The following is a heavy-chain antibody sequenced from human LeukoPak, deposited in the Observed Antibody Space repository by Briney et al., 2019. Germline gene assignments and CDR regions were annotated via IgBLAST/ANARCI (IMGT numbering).Heavy chain of an antibody. CDR3: TTLHYDILTGSI. CDR1: GFTFSNAW. D-gene: IGHD3-9*01. J-gene: IGHJ4*02. V-gene: IGHV3-15*01. CDR2: IKSETDGGTT. Sequence: GGSLRLSCAASGFTFSNAWMSWVRQAPGKGLEWVGRIKSETDGGTTDYAAPVKGRFTISRDDSKNTLYLQMNSLKTVDTAVYYCTTLHYDILTGSIWGQGTLVTVSS.